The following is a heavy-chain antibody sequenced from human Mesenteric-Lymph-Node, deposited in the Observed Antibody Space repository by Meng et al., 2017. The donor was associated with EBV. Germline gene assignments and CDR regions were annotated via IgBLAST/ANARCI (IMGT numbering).Heavy chain of an antibody. Sequence: QVQLQESGPGLVKPSETLSLTCAVSGDPVTSSSNWWSWVRQPPGQGLEWIGEIFDSGTTNYNSSLTSRVSISVDKSKNQFSLKLTSVTAADTAVYYCARGTSRPRMYYFDYWGQGTLVTVSS. CDR2: IFDSGTT. D-gene: IGHD6-13*01. CDR3: ARGTSRPRMYYFDY. J-gene: IGHJ4*02. V-gene: IGHV4-4*02. CDR1: GDPVTSSSNW.